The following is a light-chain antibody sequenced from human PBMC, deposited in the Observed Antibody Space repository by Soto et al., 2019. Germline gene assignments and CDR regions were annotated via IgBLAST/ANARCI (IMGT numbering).Light chain of an antibody. V-gene: IGLV1-40*01. CDR2: GNT. Sequence: QSVLTQPPSVSGSPGRTVTISCTGSASNIGAGFTVHWYQQLPGSAPKLLIYGNTHRPSGVPDRFSGSQSGTSASLAISGLQAEDEDDDYCQSCDSGRIGCYVFGAGTKLTVL. CDR3: QSCDSGRIGCYV. J-gene: IGLJ1*01. CDR1: ASNIGAGFT.